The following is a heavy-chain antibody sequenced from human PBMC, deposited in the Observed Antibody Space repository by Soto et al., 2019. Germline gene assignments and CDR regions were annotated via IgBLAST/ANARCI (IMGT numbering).Heavy chain of an antibody. CDR2: ISSSSSYI. J-gene: IGHJ6*02. Sequence: GGSLRLSCAASGFTFSSYSMNWVRQAPGKGLEWVSSISSSSSYIYYADSVKGRFTISRDNAKNSLYLQMNSLRAEDTAVYYCARDLPPYGMDVWGQGTTVTVSS. V-gene: IGHV3-21*01. CDR1: GFTFSSYS. CDR3: ARDLPPYGMDV.